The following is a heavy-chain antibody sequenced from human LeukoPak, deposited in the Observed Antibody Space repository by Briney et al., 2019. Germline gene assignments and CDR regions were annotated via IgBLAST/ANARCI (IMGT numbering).Heavy chain of an antibody. V-gene: IGHV4-31*03. CDR3: ARRCWQTDKPELYYFDY. D-gene: IGHD4/OR15-4a*01. Sequence: SETLSLTCTVSGGSISSGGYYWSWIRQHPGKGLEWIGYIYYSGSTYYNPSLKSRVTISVDTSKNQFSLKLSSVTAADTAVYYCARRCWQTDKPELYYFDYWGQGTLVTVSS. CDR1: GGSISSGGYY. CDR2: IYYSGST. J-gene: IGHJ4*02.